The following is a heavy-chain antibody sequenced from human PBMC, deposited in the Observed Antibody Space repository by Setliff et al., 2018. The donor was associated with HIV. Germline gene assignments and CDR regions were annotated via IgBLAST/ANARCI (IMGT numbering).Heavy chain of an antibody. D-gene: IGHD3-10*01. V-gene: IGHV3-15*01. CDR3: TTRVIFGDLFTFDY. J-gene: IGHJ4*02. Sequence: GSLRLSCGVSELTLSNAWMSWVRQAPGKGLEWVGRIKSRAEDETTHYATPVKGRFTISRDDSKNMVFLQMTSLKAEDTAVYYCTTRVIFGDLFTFDYWGQGTLVTVSS. CDR2: IKSRAEDETT. CDR1: ELTLSNAW.